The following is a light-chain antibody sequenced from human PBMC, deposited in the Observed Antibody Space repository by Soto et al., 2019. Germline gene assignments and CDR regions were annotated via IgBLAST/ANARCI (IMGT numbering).Light chain of an antibody. J-gene: IGKJ4*01. CDR2: GAS. V-gene: IGKV3-15*01. CDR1: QTIASN. Sequence: EIVMTQSPATLSVSPGKRATLSCRASQTIASNLAWYQQKPGQPPRLLVYGASTRATGVPAGFSGSGSGTEFTLTISSLQSEDFAVYYCQQYQMWPLTFGGGTKVDIK. CDR3: QQYQMWPLT.